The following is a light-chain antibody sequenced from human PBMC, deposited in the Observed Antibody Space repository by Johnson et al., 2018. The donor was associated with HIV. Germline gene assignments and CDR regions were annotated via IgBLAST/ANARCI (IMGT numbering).Light chain of an antibody. CDR2: EKN. CDR1: SSNIGNNY. CDR3: ATWDRSLTIGGV. Sequence: QSVLTQPPSVSAAPGQKVTISCSGSSSNIGNNYVSWYQQVPGTAPKLLIYEKNKRPSGIPDRFSASMSGTSATLGITGLQTGDEADYYCATWDRSLTIGGVFGRGTKVTVL. V-gene: IGLV1-51*02. J-gene: IGLJ1*01.